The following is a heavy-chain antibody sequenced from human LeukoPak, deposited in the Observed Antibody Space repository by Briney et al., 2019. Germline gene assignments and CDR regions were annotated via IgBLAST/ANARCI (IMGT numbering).Heavy chain of an antibody. CDR1: GGSFSGYY. CDR2: INHSGST. Sequence: PSETLSLTCAVYGGSFSGYYWSWIRQPPGKGLEWIGEINHSGSTNYNPSLKSRVTISVDKSKNQFSLKLSSVTAADTAVYYCARDRLVRGSDAFDIWGQGTMVTVSS. D-gene: IGHD3-10*01. V-gene: IGHV4-34*01. CDR3: ARDRLVRGSDAFDI. J-gene: IGHJ3*02.